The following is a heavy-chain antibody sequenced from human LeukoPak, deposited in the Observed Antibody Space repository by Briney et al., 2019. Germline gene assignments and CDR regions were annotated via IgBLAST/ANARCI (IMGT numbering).Heavy chain of an antibody. J-gene: IGHJ6*02. Sequence: ASVKVSCKASGYTFTSYGISWVRQAPGQGLEWMGWISAYNGNTNYAQKLQGRVTMTTDTSTSTAYMELRSLRSDDTAVYYCAREGISFGSGSYYHCYGMDVWGQGTTVTVSS. V-gene: IGHV1-18*01. CDR3: AREGISFGSGSYYHCYGMDV. CDR1: GYTFTSYG. CDR2: ISAYNGNT. D-gene: IGHD3-10*01.